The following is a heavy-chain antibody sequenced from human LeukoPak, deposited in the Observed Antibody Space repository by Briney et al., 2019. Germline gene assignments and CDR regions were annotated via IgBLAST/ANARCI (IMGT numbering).Heavy chain of an antibody. CDR3: AKPSSGWYYFDY. CDR1: GFTFSSYA. V-gene: IGHV3-23*01. Sequence: GGSLRLSCAASGFTFSSYAMSWVRQALGKGLEWVSAISGSGGSTYYADSVKGRFTISRDNSKNTLYLQMNSLRAEDTAVYYCAKPSSGWYYFDYWGQGTLVTVSS. D-gene: IGHD6-19*01. J-gene: IGHJ4*02. CDR2: ISGSGGST.